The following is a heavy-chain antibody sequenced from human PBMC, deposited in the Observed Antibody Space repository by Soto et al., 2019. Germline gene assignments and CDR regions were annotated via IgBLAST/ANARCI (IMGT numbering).Heavy chain of an antibody. V-gene: IGHV3-53*01. CDR3: GDAPGGGGY. D-gene: IGHD3-10*01. J-gene: IGHJ4*02. CDR1: GFTVSNNY. Sequence: EVQLVESGGGLIQPGGSLRLSCAVSGFTVSNNYMSWVRQAPGKGLEGVSVIYSGGYTAYGDSVKGRFTISRDNSKNTPFLKIKSLGAAHPGVFFCGDAPGGGGYWGQGTLVTVSS. CDR2: IYSGGYT.